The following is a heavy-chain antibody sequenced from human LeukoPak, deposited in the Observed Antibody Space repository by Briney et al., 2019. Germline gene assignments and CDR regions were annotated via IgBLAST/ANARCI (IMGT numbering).Heavy chain of an antibody. V-gene: IGHV3-21*04. CDR1: GFTFSSYA. D-gene: IGHD3-10*01. CDR2: ISGSSSYI. Sequence: HPGGSLRLSCAASGFTFSSYAMNWVRQAPGKGLEWVSSISGSSSYIYYADSMKGRFTISRDNAKNSLYLQMNSLRAEDTAVYFCARGGYYGSGNDFRFDPWGQGTLVTVSS. J-gene: IGHJ5*02. CDR3: ARGGYYGSGNDFRFDP.